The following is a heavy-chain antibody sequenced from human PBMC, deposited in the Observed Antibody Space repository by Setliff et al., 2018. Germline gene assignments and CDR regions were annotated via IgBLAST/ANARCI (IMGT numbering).Heavy chain of an antibody. D-gene: IGHD3-3*01. Sequence: SETLSLTCVVSGGSISSDYWGWIRQPAGKGLEWIGRLSPSGNTNYSPSLKSRVTISLDTSKNQFSLKLSSVTAADTAVYYCVRMSGFLYMDVWGKGTTVTVSS. J-gene: IGHJ6*03. CDR2: LSPSGNT. CDR3: VRMSGFLYMDV. CDR1: GGSISSDY. V-gene: IGHV4-4*07.